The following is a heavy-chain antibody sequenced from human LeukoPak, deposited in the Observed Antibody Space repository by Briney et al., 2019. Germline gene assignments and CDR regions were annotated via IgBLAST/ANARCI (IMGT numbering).Heavy chain of an antibody. CDR3: ARGRLPDFGVVIAPYYYYYMDV. Sequence: PSETLSLTCAVYGGSFSGYYWSWIRQPPGKGLEWIGEINHSGSTNYNPSLKSRVTISVDTSKNQFSLKLSSVTAADTAVYYCARGRLPDFGVVIAPYYYYYMDVWGKGTAVTVSS. CDR2: INHSGST. D-gene: IGHD3-3*01. V-gene: IGHV4-34*01. CDR1: GGSFSGYY. J-gene: IGHJ6*03.